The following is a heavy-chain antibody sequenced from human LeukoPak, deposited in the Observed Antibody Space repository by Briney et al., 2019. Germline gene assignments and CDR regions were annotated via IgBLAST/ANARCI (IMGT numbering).Heavy chain of an antibody. CDR3: AREAGYCSGGSCYSGVGAFDI. Sequence: ASVKVSRKASGYTFTSYDINWVRQATGQGLEWMGWMNPNSGNTGYAQKFQGRVTITRNTSISTAYMELSSLRSEDTAVYYCAREAGYCSGGSCYSGVGAFDIWGQGTMVTVSS. CDR1: GYTFTSYD. CDR2: MNPNSGNT. J-gene: IGHJ3*02. D-gene: IGHD2-15*01. V-gene: IGHV1-8*03.